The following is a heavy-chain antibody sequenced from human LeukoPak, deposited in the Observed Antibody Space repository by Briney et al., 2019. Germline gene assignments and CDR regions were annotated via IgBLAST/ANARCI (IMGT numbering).Heavy chain of an antibody. V-gene: IGHV3-33*01. D-gene: IGHD6-19*01. CDR3: ARVHSVAETPFDY. CDR1: GFTFSSYG. CDR2: IWYDGSNK. J-gene: IGHJ4*02. Sequence: PGGSLRLSCAASGFTFSSYGMHWVRQAPGKGLDWVAVIWYDGSNKYYADSVKGRFTISRDNSKNTLYLQMNSLRAEDTAVYYCARVHSVAETPFDYWGQGTLVTVSS.